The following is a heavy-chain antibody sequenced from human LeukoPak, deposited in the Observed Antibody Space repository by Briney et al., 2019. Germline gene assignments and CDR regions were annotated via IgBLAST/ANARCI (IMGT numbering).Heavy chain of an antibody. CDR2: IFSGGST. CDR1: GVTVSSNY. Sequence: GGSLRLSCAASGVTVSSNYMSWVRQAPGEGLEWVSVIFSGGSTYYADSVKGRFTISRDNYKNTLYLQMNRLRAEDTAVYYCAREYYYDSSGYSGAFDIWGQGTMVTVS. J-gene: IGHJ3*02. D-gene: IGHD3-22*01. V-gene: IGHV3-53*01. CDR3: AREYYYDSSGYSGAFDI.